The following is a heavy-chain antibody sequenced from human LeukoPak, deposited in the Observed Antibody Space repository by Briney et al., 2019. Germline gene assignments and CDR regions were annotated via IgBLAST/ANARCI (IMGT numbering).Heavy chain of an antibody. CDR2: IYYSGST. CDR1: GGSISSGDYY. D-gene: IGHD6-13*01. J-gene: IGHJ5*02. CDR3: ARAAAGDNWFDP. Sequence: SETLSLTCIVSGGSISSGDYYWSWIRQPPGKGLEWIGYIYYSGSTYYNPSLKSRVTISVDTSKNQFSLKLSSVTAADTAVYYCARAAAGDNWFDPWGQGTLVTVSS. V-gene: IGHV4-30-4*01.